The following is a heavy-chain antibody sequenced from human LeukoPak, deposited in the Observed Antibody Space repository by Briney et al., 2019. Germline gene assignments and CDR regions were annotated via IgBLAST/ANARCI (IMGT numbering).Heavy chain of an antibody. CDR1: GYTFTSYA. D-gene: IGHD3-9*01. CDR2: INAGNGNT. Sequence: SVKVSCKASGYTFTSYAMHWVRQAPGQRLEWMGWINAGNGNTKYSQKFQGRVTITRDTSTSTAYMELSSLRSEDTAVYYCARGPGGRYFDWLSTPPHYFDYWGQGTLVTVSS. V-gene: IGHV1-3*01. J-gene: IGHJ4*02. CDR3: ARGPGGRYFDWLSTPPHYFDY.